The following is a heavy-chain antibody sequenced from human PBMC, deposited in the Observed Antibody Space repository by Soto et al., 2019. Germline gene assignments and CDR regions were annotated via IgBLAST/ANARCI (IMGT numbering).Heavy chain of an antibody. CDR3: ARATSSSNYYYGMDV. CDR1: GFTFSNYG. D-gene: IGHD1-1*01. V-gene: IGHV3-33*01. CDR2: IWYDGSNK. J-gene: IGHJ6*02. Sequence: GGSLRLSCAASGFTFSNYGMHWVRQAPGKGLEWVAVIWYDGSNKYYADSVKGRFTISRDNSKNTLYLQMNSLRAEDTAVYYCARATSSSNYYYGMDVWGQGTTVTVSS.